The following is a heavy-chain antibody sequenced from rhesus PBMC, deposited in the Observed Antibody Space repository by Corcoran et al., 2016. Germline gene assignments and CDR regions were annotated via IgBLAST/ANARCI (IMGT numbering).Heavy chain of an antibody. CDR2: ITYSGST. CDR1: GYSISGYY. Sequence: QVQLQESGPGLVKPSETLSLTCAVSGYSISGYYWSWIRQAPGKGLEWIGYITYSGSTSYNPCLRSRGTISRDTSKNQFSLKLSSGTAADTAVYYCARGGTGVIIIFDYWGQGVLVTVSS. D-gene: IGHD3-34*01. V-gene: IGHV4-122*02. CDR3: ARGGTGVIIIFDY. J-gene: IGHJ4*01.